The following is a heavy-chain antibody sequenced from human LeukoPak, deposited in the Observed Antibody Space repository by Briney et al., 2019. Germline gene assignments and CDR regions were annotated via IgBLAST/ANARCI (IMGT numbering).Heavy chain of an antibody. Sequence: PGGSLRLSCAASGFTFSGSAMHWVRQASGKGLEWVGRIRSKANSYATAYAASVKGRFTISRDDSKNTAYLQMNSLKTEDTAVYYCTRLGSLWSLANYYYYGMDVWGQGTTVTVSS. D-gene: IGHD3-10*01. CDR2: IRSKANSYAT. V-gene: IGHV3-73*01. J-gene: IGHJ6*02. CDR1: GFTFSGSA. CDR3: TRLGSLWSLANYYYYGMDV.